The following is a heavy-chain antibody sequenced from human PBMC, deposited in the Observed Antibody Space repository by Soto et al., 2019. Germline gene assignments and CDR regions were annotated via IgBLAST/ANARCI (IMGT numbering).Heavy chain of an antibody. V-gene: IGHV3-33*06. CDR2: IWYDGSNK. D-gene: IGHD6-13*01. J-gene: IGHJ4*02. CDR3: ANLRIAAAGTVDY. CDR1: GFTFSSYG. Sequence: GGSLRLSCAASGFTFSSYGMHWVRQAPGKGLEWVAVIWYDGSNKYYADSVKGRFTISRDNSKNTPYLQMNSLRAEDTAVYYCANLRIAAAGTVDYWGQGTLVTVSS.